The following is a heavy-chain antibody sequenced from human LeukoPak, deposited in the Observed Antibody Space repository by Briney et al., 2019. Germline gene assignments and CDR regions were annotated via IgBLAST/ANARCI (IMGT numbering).Heavy chain of an antibody. D-gene: IGHD6-19*01. CDR2: ISAYNGNT. CDR1: GYTFNIYG. J-gene: IGHJ4*02. CDR3: ARGSSGWADY. V-gene: IGHV1-18*01. Sequence: ASVKVSCKASGYTFNIYGITWVRQAPGQGPEWMGWISAYNGNTNYAQKLQGRLTMTTDTSTSTAYMELRSLRSDDTAVYYCARGSSGWADYWGQGTLVTVSS.